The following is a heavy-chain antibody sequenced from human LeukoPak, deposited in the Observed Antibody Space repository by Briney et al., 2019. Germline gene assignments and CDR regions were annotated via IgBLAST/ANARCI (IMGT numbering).Heavy chain of an antibody. D-gene: IGHD6-19*01. J-gene: IGHJ6*03. V-gene: IGHV3-30*02. CDR3: ARRTVAGTTVGVNYYYYYMDV. Sequence: PGGSLRLSCAASGFTFSSYGMHWVRQAPGKGLEWVAFIRYDGTNKYYADSVKGRFTISRDNSKNTLYLQMNSLRAEDTAVYYCARRTVAGTTVGVNYYYYYMDVWGKGTTVTVSS. CDR2: IRYDGTNK. CDR1: GFTFSSYG.